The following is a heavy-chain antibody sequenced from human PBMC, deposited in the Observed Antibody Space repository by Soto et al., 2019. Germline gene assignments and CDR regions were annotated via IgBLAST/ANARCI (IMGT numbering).Heavy chain of an antibody. D-gene: IGHD3-9*01. V-gene: IGHV1-8*01. CDR3: ALPSDILTGYQDAFDI. Sequence: ASVKVSCKASGYTFTSYDINWVRQATGQGLEWMGWMSPNSGNTGYAQKFQGRVTMTRNTSISTAYMELSSLRSEDTAVYYCALPSDILTGYQDAFDIWGQGTMVTVSS. CDR2: MSPNSGNT. CDR1: GYTFTSYD. J-gene: IGHJ3*02.